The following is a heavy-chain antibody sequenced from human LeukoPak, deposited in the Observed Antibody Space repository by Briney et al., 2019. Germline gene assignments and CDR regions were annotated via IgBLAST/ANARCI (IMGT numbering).Heavy chain of an antibody. CDR3: ARGVIMRGNWFDP. CDR2: IYYSGST. V-gene: IGHV4-39*07. J-gene: IGHJ5*02. Sequence: SETLSLTCTVSGGSISSSSYYWGWIRQPPGKGLEWIGSIYYSGSTYYNPSLKSRVTISVDTSKNQFSLKLSSVTAADTAVYYCARGVIMRGNWFDPWGQGTLVTVSS. CDR1: GGSISSSSYY. D-gene: IGHD3-10*01.